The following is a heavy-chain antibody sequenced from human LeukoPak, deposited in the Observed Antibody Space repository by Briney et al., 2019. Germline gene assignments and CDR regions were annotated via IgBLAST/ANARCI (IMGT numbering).Heavy chain of an antibody. V-gene: IGHV3-48*01. D-gene: IGHD1-26*01. CDR1: GFTFSSYG. Sequence: GGSLRLSCAASGFTFSSYGMNWVRQAPGKGLEWVSYISSSSSTIYYADSVRGRFTISRDNAKNSLYLQMNSLRAEDTAVYYCARDLSGSFPDYWGQGTLVTVSS. CDR2: ISSSSSTI. J-gene: IGHJ4*02. CDR3: ARDLSGSFPDY.